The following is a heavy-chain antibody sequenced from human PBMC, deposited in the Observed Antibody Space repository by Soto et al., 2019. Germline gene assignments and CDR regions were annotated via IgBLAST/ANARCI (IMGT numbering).Heavy chain of an antibody. D-gene: IGHD3-22*01. CDR2: INHSGST. J-gene: IGHJ6*02. Sequence: KPSETLSLTCAVYGGSFSGYYWSWIRQPPGKGLEWIGEINHSGSTNYNPSLKSRVTISVDTSKNQFSLKLSSVTAADTAVYYCAREYYYDSSGYYYYGMDVWGQGTTVTDSS. CDR1: GGSFSGYY. V-gene: IGHV4-34*01. CDR3: AREYYYDSSGYYYYGMDV.